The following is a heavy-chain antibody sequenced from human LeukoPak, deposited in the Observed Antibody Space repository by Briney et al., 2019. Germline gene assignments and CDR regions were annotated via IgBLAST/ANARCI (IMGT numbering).Heavy chain of an antibody. V-gene: IGHV4-39*07. CDR2: IYYSGST. D-gene: IGHD6-13*01. Sequence: SETLSLTCTVSGGSISSSSYYWGWIRQPPGKGLEWIGSIYYSGSTYYNPSLKSRVTISVDTSRNQFSLKLSSVTAADTAVYYCARVEVAAAGPALFGYWGQGTLVTVSS. CDR3: ARVEVAAAGPALFGY. J-gene: IGHJ4*02. CDR1: GGSISSSSYY.